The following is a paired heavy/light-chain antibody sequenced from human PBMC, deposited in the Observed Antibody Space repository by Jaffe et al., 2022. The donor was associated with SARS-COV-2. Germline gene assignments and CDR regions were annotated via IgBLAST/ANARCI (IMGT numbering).Light chain of an antibody. CDR1: SNNVGNQG. CDR2: RNN. J-gene: IGLJ3*02. Sequence: QAGLTQPPSVSKGLRQTATLTCTGNSNNVGNQGAAWLQQHQGHPPKLLSYRNNNRPSGISERFSASRSGNTASLTITGLQPEDEADYYCSAWDSSLSAWVFGGGTKLTVL. V-gene: IGLV10-54*04. CDR3: SAWDSSLSAWV.
Heavy chain of an antibody. J-gene: IGHJ3*02. CDR1: GYTFTGYY. V-gene: IGHV1-2*06. CDR3: ARLYCSGGSCYGRDAFDI. Sequence: QVQLVQSGAEVKKPGASVKVSCKASGYTFTGYYMHWVRQAPGQGLEWMGRINPNSGGTNYAQKFQGRVTMTRDTSISTAYMELSRLRSDDTAVYYCARLYCSGGSCYGRDAFDIWGQGTMVTVSS. D-gene: IGHD2-15*01. CDR2: INPNSGGT.